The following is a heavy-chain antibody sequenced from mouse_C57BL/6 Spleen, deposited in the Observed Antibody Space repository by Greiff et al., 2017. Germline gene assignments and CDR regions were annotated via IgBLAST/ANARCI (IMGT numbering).Heavy chain of an antibody. V-gene: IGHV5-16*01. Sequence: EVMLVESEGGLVQPGSSMKLSCTASGFTFSDYYMAWVRQVPEKGLEWVANINYDGSSTYYLDSLKSRFIISRDNAKNILYLQMSSLKSEDTATYYCARERGYGSPWYFDVWGTGTTVTVSS. CDR2: INYDGSST. CDR1: GFTFSDYY. J-gene: IGHJ1*03. CDR3: ARERGYGSPWYFDV. D-gene: IGHD1-1*01.